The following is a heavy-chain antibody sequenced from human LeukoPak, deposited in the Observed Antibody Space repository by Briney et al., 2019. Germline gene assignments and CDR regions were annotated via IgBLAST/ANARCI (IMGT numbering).Heavy chain of an antibody. J-gene: IGHJ4*02. CDR1: GGSISSYY. CDR3: ARHDLEMATYDY. V-gene: IGHV4-59*08. Sequence: SETLSLTCTVPGGSISSYYWSWIRQPPGKGLEWIGYIYYSGSTNYNPSLKSRVTISVDTSKNQFSLKLSSVTAADTAVYYCARHDLEMATYDYWGQGTLVTVSS. D-gene: IGHD5-24*01. CDR2: IYYSGST.